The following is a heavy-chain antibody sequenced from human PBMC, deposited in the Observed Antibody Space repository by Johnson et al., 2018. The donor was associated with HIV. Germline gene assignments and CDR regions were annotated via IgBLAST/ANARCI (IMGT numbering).Heavy chain of an antibody. V-gene: IGHV3-30-3*01. J-gene: IGHJ3*02. D-gene: IGHD2-2*01. Sequence: VQLVESGGGVVQPGGSLRLSCAASGFTFSSYAMHWVRQAPGKGLEWVAVISYDGSNTYYADSVKGRFTISRDNSKNTLYLQMNSLRAEDTAVYYCARLYCSSTSCYEGGGDAFDIWGQGTMVTVSS. CDR2: ISYDGSNT. CDR1: GFTFSSYA. CDR3: ARLYCSSTSCYEGGGDAFDI.